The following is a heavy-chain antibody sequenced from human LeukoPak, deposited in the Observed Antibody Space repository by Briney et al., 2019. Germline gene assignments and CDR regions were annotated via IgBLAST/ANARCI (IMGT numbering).Heavy chain of an antibody. CDR3: ARDGSSSLFDY. CDR2: INAGNGNT. V-gene: IGHV1-3*01. D-gene: IGHD6-13*01. J-gene: IGHJ4*02. CDR1: GYTFTSYA. Sequence: ASVTVSCKASGYTFTSYAMHWVRQAPGQRLEWMGWINAGNGNTKYSQKFQGRVTITRDTSASTAYMELSSLRSEDTAVYYCARDGSSSLFDYWGQGTLVTVSS.